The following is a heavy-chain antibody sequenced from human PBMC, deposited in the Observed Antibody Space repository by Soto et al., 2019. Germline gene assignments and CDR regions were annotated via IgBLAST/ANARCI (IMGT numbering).Heavy chain of an antibody. D-gene: IGHD1-26*01. Sequence: PSETLSLTCTVSGGSISSYYWSWIRQPPGKGLEWIGYIYYSGSTNYNPSLKSRVTISVDTSKNQFSLKLGSVTAADTAVYYCARVGGSYRIDYWGQGTLVTVSS. CDR1: GGSISSYY. V-gene: IGHV4-59*01. CDR2: IYYSGST. CDR3: ARVGGSYRIDY. J-gene: IGHJ4*02.